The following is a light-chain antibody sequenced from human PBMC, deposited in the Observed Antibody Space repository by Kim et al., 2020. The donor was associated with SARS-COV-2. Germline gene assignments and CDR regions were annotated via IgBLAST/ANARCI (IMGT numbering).Light chain of an antibody. CDR1: QGISNY. V-gene: IGKV1-27*01. CDR2: AAS. J-gene: IGKJ1*01. CDR3: QKYNSAPCT. Sequence: ASVGDRVTITCRASQGISNYLAWYQQKPGKVPKLLIYAASTLQSGVPSRFSASGPGTDFTLTISSLQPEDFATYYCQKYNSAPCTFGPGTKVDIK.